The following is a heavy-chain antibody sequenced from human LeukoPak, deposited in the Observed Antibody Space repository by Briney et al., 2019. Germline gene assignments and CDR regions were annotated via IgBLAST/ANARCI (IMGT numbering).Heavy chain of an antibody. J-gene: IGHJ4*02. V-gene: IGHV3-30*04. Sequence: GRSLRLSCAASGFTFSNYAMHWVRQAPDKGLEWVAVISYDGRNKYYADSVKGRFTISRDNSKNTLYVQMNTLRTDDTAVYYCARDSYGADYWGQGILVTVSS. CDR1: GFTFSNYA. CDR2: ISYDGRNK. D-gene: IGHD4-17*01. CDR3: ARDSYGADY.